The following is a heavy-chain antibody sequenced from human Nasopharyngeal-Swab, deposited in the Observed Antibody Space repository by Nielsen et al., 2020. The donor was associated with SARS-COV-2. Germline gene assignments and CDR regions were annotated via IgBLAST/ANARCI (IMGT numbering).Heavy chain of an antibody. D-gene: IGHD6-13*01. J-gene: IGHJ6*03. Sequence: VKVSCKASGGTFSSYAISWVRQAPGQGLEWMGGIIPIFGTANYAQKFQGRVTITADKSTSTAYMELSSLRSEDTAVYYCARAGEQQLLYYYYMDVWGKGTTVTVSS. CDR2: IIPIFGTA. CDR1: GGTFSSYA. CDR3: ARAGEQQLLYYYYMDV. V-gene: IGHV1-69*06.